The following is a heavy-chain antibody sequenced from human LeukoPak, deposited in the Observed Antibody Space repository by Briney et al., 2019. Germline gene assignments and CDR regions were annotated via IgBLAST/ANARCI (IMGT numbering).Heavy chain of an antibody. J-gene: IGHJ3*02. D-gene: IGHD6-13*01. CDR2: IYYSGST. CDR3: ARDLAYSSSWYGGRAFDI. Sequence: SETLSLTCTVSGGSISSYYWSWIRQPPGMGLEWIGYIYYSGSTYYNPSLKSRVTISVDTSKNQFSLKLSSVTAADTAVYYCARDLAYSSSWYGGRAFDIWGQGTMVTVSS. V-gene: IGHV4-59*12. CDR1: GGSISSYY.